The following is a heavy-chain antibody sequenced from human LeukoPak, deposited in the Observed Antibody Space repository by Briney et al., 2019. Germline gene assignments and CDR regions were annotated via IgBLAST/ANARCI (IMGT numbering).Heavy chain of an antibody. CDR2: IYYSGST. V-gene: IGHV4-39*07. Sequence: SETLSLTCTVSGGSISSSSYYWGWIRQPPGKGLEWIGRIYYSGSTYYNPSLKSRVTISVDTSKNQFSLKLSSVTAADTAVYYCARGRPYGDYEEMSGVEPDYWGQGTLVTVSS. D-gene: IGHD4-17*01. CDR3: ARGRPYGDYEEMSGVEPDY. CDR1: GGSISSSSYY. J-gene: IGHJ4*02.